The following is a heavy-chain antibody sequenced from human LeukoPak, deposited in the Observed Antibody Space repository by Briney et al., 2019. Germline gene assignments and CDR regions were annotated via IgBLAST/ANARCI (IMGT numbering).Heavy chain of an antibody. CDR3: ARHLDNVVTLNWFDP. Sequence: SETLSLTCTISGGSISSYYWSWIRQPPGKGLEWIGYIYYSGSTNYNPSLKSRVTISVDTSKNQFSLKLSSVTAADTAVYYCARHLDNVVTLNWFDPWGQGTLVTVSS. V-gene: IGHV4-59*08. D-gene: IGHD2-21*02. CDR2: IYYSGST. J-gene: IGHJ5*02. CDR1: GGSISSYY.